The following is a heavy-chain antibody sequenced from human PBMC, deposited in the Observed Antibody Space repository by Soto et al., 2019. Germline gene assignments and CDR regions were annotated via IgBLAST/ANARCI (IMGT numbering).Heavy chain of an antibody. CDR2: IYYSGST. CDR1: GGSISSSSYY. D-gene: IGHD3-16*02. V-gene: IGHV4-39*01. J-gene: IGHJ3*02. CDR3: ARHSGYDYIWGSYRYPWNDAFDI. Sequence: SETLSLTCTVSGGSISSSSYYWGWIRQPPGKGLEWIGSIYYSGSTYYNPSLKSRVTISVDTSKNQFSLKLSSVTAADTAVYYCARHSGYDYIWGSYRYPWNDAFDIWGQGTMVTVSS.